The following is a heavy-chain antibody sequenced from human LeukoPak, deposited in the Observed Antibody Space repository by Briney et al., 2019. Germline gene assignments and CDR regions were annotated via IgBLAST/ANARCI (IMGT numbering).Heavy chain of an antibody. CDR3: ARALAGSSHDY. J-gene: IGHJ4*02. CDR2: IWYDGSNT. CDR1: GFSFNTYG. V-gene: IGHV3-33*01. D-gene: IGHD3-10*01. Sequence: GGSLRLSCAASGFSFNTYGMLWVRQAPGKGLEWVAVIWYDGSNTYYADSVKGRFTISRDNSKNTLYLQMNSLRAEDTAVYYCARALAGSSHDYWGQGTLVTVSS.